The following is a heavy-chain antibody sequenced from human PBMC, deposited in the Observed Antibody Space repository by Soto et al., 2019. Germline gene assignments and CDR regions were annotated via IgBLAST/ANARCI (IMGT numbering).Heavy chain of an antibody. J-gene: IGHJ4*02. CDR3: ARVLAARASRDFDY. Sequence: QVQLQQWGAGLLKPSETLSLTCAVYGGSFSTDYWSWIRQPPGKGLEWIGEINPSGGTNYNPSLNSPFTISVATSKNHFSLKLSSVTAADTAVYYCARVLAARASRDFDYWGQGTLVTVAS. V-gene: IGHV4-34*01. D-gene: IGHD6-6*01. CDR2: INPSGGT. CDR1: GGSFSTDY.